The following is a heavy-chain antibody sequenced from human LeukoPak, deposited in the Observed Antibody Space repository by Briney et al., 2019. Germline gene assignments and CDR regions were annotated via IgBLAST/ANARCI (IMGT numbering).Heavy chain of an antibody. CDR2: ISWNSGSI. D-gene: IGHD6-19*01. V-gene: IGHV3-9*03. Sequence: GGSLRLSCAASGSTFDDYAMHWVRQAPGKGLEWVSGISWNSGSIGYADSVKGRFTISRDNAKNSLYLQMNSLRAEDMALYYCAKSATDSVGGKEPLDYWGQGTLVTVSS. CDR3: AKSATDSVGGKEPLDY. CDR1: GSTFDDYA. J-gene: IGHJ4*02.